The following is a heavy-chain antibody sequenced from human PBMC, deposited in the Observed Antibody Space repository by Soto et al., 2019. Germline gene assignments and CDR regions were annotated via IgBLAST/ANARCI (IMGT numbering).Heavy chain of an antibody. Sequence: GEALKISCKGSGYSFTSYWIGWVRQMPGKGLEWMGIIYPGDSDTRYSPSFQGQVTISADKSISTAYLQWSSLKASDTAMYYCARREGIHWPHDWFDPWGQGTLVTVSS. CDR1: GYSFTSYW. D-gene: IGHD1-1*01. V-gene: IGHV5-51*01. CDR2: IYPGDSDT. J-gene: IGHJ5*02. CDR3: ARREGIHWPHDWFDP.